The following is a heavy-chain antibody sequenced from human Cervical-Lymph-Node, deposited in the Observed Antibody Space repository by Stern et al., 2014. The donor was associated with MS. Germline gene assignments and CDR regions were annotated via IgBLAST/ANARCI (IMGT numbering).Heavy chain of an antibody. CDR3: ARDRSGLGDY. V-gene: IGHV3-30*04. CDR2: ISYVETDK. Sequence: MQLVESGGGVVQPGRSLRLSCAASGFTFSDYPMHWVRQPPGKGLAWVAVISYVETDKFYADSVKGRFTISRDNSKNTLYLQMNSLRSEDTAVYHCARDRSGLGDYWGQGTLVTVSS. D-gene: IGHD3/OR15-3a*01. CDR1: GFTFSDYP. J-gene: IGHJ4*02.